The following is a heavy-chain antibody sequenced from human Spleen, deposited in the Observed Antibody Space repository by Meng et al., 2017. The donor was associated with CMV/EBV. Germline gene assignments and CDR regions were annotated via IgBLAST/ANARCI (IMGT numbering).Heavy chain of an antibody. D-gene: IGHD1-7*01. Sequence: SETLSLTCSVSGGSISSGSYYWTWIRQHPGKGLEWIGYSYYSGSTSYNPSLKSRGTISVDGSKNQFSLKLTSVTVADTAVYYCARGELRATGRAFDIWGQGSMVTVSS. V-gene: IGHV4-31*03. J-gene: IGHJ3*02. CDR2: SYYSGST. CDR1: GGSISSGSYY. CDR3: ARGELRATGRAFDI.